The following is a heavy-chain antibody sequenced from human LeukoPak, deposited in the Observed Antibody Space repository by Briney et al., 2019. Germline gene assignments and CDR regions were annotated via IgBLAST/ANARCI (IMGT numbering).Heavy chain of an antibody. Sequence: GGSLRLSCAASGFTFSSYSMNWVRQAPGKGLEWVSYISSSRSTIYYADSVKGRFTISRDNAKNSLYLQMNSLRAEDTAVYYCAREVAAREKVDYWGQGTLVTVSS. CDR1: GFTFSSYS. V-gene: IGHV3-48*01. CDR2: ISSSRSTI. CDR3: AREVAAREKVDY. D-gene: IGHD6-6*01. J-gene: IGHJ4*02.